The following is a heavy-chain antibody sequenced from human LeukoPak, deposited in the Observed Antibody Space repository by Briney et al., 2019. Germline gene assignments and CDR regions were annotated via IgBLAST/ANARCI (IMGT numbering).Heavy chain of an antibody. CDR2: ISYDGGKK. V-gene: IGHV3-30*18. D-gene: IGHD3-10*01. CDR1: GFTFSSYG. J-gene: IGHJ4*02. CDR3: AKSYYYHSGSFDY. Sequence: PGRSLRLSCAASGFTFSSYGMHWVRQAPGKGLEWGAVISYDGGKKYYADSVKGRFTISRDNTKNTLYLQMNSLRAEDTAVYYCAKSYYYHSGSFDYWGQGTLVTVSS.